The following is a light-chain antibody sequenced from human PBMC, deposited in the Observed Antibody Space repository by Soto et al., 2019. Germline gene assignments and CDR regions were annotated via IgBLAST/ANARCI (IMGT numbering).Light chain of an antibody. CDR2: GAS. V-gene: IGKV3-20*01. Sequence: VMTQSPATLSVSPGDIVTLSCRASQTVHTNLAWFQQKPGQAPRLLIYGASNRATGIPDRFSGSGSGTDFTLTISRLEPEDFAVYYCQQYGSSGTLGQGTKVDIK. CDR3: QQYGSSGT. CDR1: QTVHTN. J-gene: IGKJ1*01.